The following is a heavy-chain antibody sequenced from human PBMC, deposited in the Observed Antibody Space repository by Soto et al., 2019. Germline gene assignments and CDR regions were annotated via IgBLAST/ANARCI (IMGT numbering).Heavy chain of an antibody. D-gene: IGHD2-8*01. CDR1: GYTLTELS. V-gene: IGHV1-24*01. Sequence: GASVKVSCKVSGYTLTELSMHWVRQAPGKGLEWMGGFDPEDGETIYAQKFQGRVTMTEDTSTDTAYMELSSLRAEDTAVYYCAKLGLPVYAIAWFDPWGQGTLVTVSS. J-gene: IGHJ5*02. CDR2: FDPEDGET. CDR3: AKLGLPVYAIAWFDP.